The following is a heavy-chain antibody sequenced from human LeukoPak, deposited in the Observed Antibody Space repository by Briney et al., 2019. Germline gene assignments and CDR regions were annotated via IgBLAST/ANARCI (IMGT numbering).Heavy chain of an antibody. J-gene: IGHJ4*02. CDR2: IIPIFGTA. V-gene: IGHV1-69*01. D-gene: IGHD3-22*01. Sequence: SVKVSCKASGGTFSSYAISWVRQAPGQGLEWMGGIIPIFGTANYAQKFQGRVTITADESTSTAYMQLSSLRSEDTAVYYCASSGYYYKGKLAFDYWGQGTLVTVSS. CDR1: GGTFSSYA. CDR3: ASSGYYYKGKLAFDY.